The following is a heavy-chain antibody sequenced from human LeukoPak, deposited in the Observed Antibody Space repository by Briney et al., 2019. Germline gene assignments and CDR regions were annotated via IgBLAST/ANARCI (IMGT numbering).Heavy chain of an antibody. CDR1: GFTFSSYW. CDR2: INIDGSST. D-gene: IGHD6-19*01. J-gene: IGHJ4*02. Sequence: GGSLRLSCAASGFTFSSYWMHWVRQAPGKGLVWVSRINIDGSSTSYADSVKGRFPILRDNAKNTVYLQMNSLRAEDTAVYYCVKDQREAYSSGWSRDFDYWGQGTLVTVSS. CDR3: VKDQREAYSSGWSRDFDY. V-gene: IGHV3-74*01.